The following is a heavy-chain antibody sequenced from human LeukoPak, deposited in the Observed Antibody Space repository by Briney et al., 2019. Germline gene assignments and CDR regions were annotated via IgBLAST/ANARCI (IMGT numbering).Heavy chain of an antibody. J-gene: IGHJ6*02. V-gene: IGHV3-30*03. D-gene: IGHD6-25*01. CDR2: ISYDGSYK. CDR3: APATIAAATGHHFYYGMGV. Sequence: GKSLRLSCAASGFTFSNFDMHWVRQAPGKGLEWVAVISYDGSYKYYSDSVKGRSTISRDNSKNTLYLQMNNLRAEDTAVYYCAPATIAAATGHHFYYGMGVWGQGTTVTVSS. CDR1: GFTFSNFD.